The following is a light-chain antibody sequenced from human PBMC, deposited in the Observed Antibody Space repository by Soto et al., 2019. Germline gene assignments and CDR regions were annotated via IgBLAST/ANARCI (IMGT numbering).Light chain of an antibody. V-gene: IGKV3-20*01. J-gene: IGKJ2*01. CDR2: GAS. CDR3: HQYGSSLPYT. CDR1: QSVSTSY. Sequence: EIVLTQSPGTLSLSPGERATLSCRASQSVSTSYLAWYQQKPGQAPRLLIYGASSRATGVPDRFSGSGSGTDFPLTISRLEPEDFAVYSCHQYGSSLPYTFGQGTKLEIK.